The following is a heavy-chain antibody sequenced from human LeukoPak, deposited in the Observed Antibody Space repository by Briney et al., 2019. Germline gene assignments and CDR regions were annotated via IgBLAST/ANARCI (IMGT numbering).Heavy chain of an antibody. CDR2: IHDSGTT. CDR3: ARKSSGWFVE. J-gene: IGHJ4*02. V-gene: IGHV4-59*08. Sequence: SETLSLTCTVSGGSISRNYWSWIRQPPGKGLEWIGYIHDSGTTNYNPSLKSRVTISVDTSKSQFSLKLSSVTAADTAVYYCARKSSGWFVEWGQGILVTVSS. D-gene: IGHD6-19*01. CDR1: GGSISRNY.